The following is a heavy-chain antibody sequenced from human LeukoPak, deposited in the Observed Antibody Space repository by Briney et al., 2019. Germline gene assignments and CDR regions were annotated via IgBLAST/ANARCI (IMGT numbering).Heavy chain of an antibody. Sequence: SVKVSCKTSGGTFNNSAISWVRQAPGQGLERLGGIMPLFGTAGYAQKFQGRVTITKDESTRTVYLELTSLTSDDTAVYYCARDVHGDYGSGWFDPWGQGTLVSVSS. CDR3: ARDVHGDYGSGWFDP. CDR2: IMPLFGTA. D-gene: IGHD4-17*01. CDR1: GGTFNNSA. V-gene: IGHV1-69*05. J-gene: IGHJ5*02.